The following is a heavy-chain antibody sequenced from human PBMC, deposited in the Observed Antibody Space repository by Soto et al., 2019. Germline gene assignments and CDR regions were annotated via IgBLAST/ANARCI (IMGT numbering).Heavy chain of an antibody. J-gene: IGHJ4*02. CDR2: IYPDDSET. V-gene: IGHV5-51*01. CDR1: RYSFSTYW. CDR3: ARQGPGSY. Sequence: GESLKISCKGSRYSFSTYWIAWVRQMPGKGLEWMGIIYPDDSETRYSPSFQGQVTISADKSISTAYLQWTSLKASDSAMYYCARQGPGSYWGQGTLVTVSS.